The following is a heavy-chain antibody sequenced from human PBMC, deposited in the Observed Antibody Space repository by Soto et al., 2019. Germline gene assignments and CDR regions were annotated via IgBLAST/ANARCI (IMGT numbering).Heavy chain of an antibody. J-gene: IGHJ3*02. CDR3: AKGYCSSTSCYAYAFDI. V-gene: IGHV3-23*01. CDR1: GFTFSSYA. Sequence: GGSLRLSCAASGFTFSSYAMSWVRQAPGKGLEWVSAISGSGGSTYYADSVKGRFTISRDNSKNTLYLQMNSLRAEDTAVYYCAKGYCSSTSCYAYAFDIRGQGTMVTVSS. D-gene: IGHD2-2*01. CDR2: ISGSGGST.